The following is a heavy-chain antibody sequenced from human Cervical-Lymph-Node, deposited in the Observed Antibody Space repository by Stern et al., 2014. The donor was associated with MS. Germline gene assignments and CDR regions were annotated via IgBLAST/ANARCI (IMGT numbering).Heavy chain of an antibody. CDR2: ISPNTGGT. CDR3: ARLYCTDTSCYNFLNY. CDR1: GYTFTGNY. V-gene: IGHV1-2*06. J-gene: IGHJ4*02. D-gene: IGHD2-2*02. Sequence: QMQLVQSGAEVKKPGASVKVSCKASGYTFTGNYLHWVRQAPGQGLEWMGRISPNTGGTNYAQRFQGRVTMTRDTSVSTAYLELSGLKPDDTAVYYCARLYCTDTSCYNFLNYWGQGTMVTVAS.